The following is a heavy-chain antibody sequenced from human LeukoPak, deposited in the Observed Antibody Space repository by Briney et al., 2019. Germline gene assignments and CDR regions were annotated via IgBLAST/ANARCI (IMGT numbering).Heavy chain of an antibody. Sequence: SETLSLTCAVSGGSISSSNWWSWVRQPPGKGLEWIGEIYHSGSTNYNPSLKSRVTISVDKSKNQFSLKLSSVTAADTAVYYCARDGHDSSGYYGAPGAFDIWGQGTMVTVSS. J-gene: IGHJ3*02. D-gene: IGHD3-22*01. CDR1: GGSISSSNW. V-gene: IGHV4-4*02. CDR2: IYHSGST. CDR3: ARDGHDSSGYYGAPGAFDI.